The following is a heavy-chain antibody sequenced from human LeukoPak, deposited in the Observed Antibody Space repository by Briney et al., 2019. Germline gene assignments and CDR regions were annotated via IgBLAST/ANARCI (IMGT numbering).Heavy chain of an antibody. V-gene: IGHV4-61*02. CDR3: ASGDSSGYYLFDY. J-gene: IGHJ4*02. D-gene: IGHD3-22*01. Sequence: SETLSLTCTVSGGSISSGSYYWSWIRQPAGKGLEWIGRIYASGSTNYNPSLKSRVTISVDTSKNQFSLKLSSVTAADTAVYYCASGDSSGYYLFDYWGQGTLVTVSS. CDR1: GGSISSGSYY. CDR2: IYASGST.